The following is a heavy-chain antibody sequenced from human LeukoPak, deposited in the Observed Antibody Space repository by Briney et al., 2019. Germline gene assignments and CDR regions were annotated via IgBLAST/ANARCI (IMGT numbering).Heavy chain of an antibody. J-gene: IGHJ4*02. CDR1: GFTFSSYA. CDR2: ISYDGSNK. D-gene: IGHD3-10*01. V-gene: IGHV3-30*01. CDR3: ARDVHNYGLDY. Sequence: GGSLRLSCAASGFTFSSYAMHWVRQAPGRGLEWVAVISYDGSNKYYADSVKGRFTISRANSKNTLYLQMNSLRAEDTAVYYCARDVHNYGLDYWGQGTLVTVSS.